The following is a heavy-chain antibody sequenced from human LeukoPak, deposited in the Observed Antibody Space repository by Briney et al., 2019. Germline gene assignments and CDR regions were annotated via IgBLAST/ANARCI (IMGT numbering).Heavy chain of an antibody. Sequence: SETLSLTYTVSGGSISSSSYYWGWIRQPPGKGLEWIGSIYYSGSTYYNPSLKSRVTISVDTSKNQFSLKLSSVTAADTAVYYCARDPPQWLDYYYYYGMDVWGQGTTVTVSS. V-gene: IGHV4-39*07. CDR1: GGSISSSSYY. CDR2: IYYSGST. J-gene: IGHJ6*02. D-gene: IGHD6-19*01. CDR3: ARDPPQWLDYYYYYGMDV.